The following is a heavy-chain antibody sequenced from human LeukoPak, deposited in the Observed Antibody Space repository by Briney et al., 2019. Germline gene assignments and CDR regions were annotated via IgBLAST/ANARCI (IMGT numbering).Heavy chain of an antibody. CDR1: GGSISSYY. J-gene: IGHJ3*02. D-gene: IGHD2-21*02. Sequence: SGTLSLTCTVSGGSISSYYWSWIRQPAGKGLEWIGRIYTSGSTNYNPSLKSRVTMSVDTSKNQFSLKLSSVTAADTAVYYCASLAYCGGDCYSTDAFDIWGQGTMVTVSS. CDR2: IYTSGST. CDR3: ASLAYCGGDCYSTDAFDI. V-gene: IGHV4-4*07.